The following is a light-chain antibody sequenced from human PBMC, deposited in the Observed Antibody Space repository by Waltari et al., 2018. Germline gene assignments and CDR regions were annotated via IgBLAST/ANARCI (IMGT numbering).Light chain of an antibody. Sequence: EIVMTQSPVTLSVSPGERATLSCRASQSVGTKLAWYQQKPGQAPRLPIYGASTRATGIAARFSCSGSGTEFTLTISSLQSEDFAIYYCQQYNLWPWTFDQGTKVDIK. CDR2: GAS. V-gene: IGKV3-15*01. CDR3: QQYNLWPWT. CDR1: QSVGTK. J-gene: IGKJ1*01.